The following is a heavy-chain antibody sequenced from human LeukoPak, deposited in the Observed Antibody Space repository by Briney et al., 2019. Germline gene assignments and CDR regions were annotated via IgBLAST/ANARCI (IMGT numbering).Heavy chain of an antibody. CDR3: ARRFGDFWSGYVEAFDI. D-gene: IGHD3-3*01. J-gene: IGHJ3*02. V-gene: IGHV4-61*02. Sequence: SETLSLTCTVSGGSISSGSYYWSWIRQPAGKGLEWIGRIYTSGSTNYNPSLKSRVTISVDTSKNQFSLKLSSVTAADTAVYYCARRFGDFWSGYVEAFDIWGQGTMVTVSS. CDR1: GGSISSGSYY. CDR2: IYTSGST.